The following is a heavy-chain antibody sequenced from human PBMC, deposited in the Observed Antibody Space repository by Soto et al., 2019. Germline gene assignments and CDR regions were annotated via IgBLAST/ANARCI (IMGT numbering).Heavy chain of an antibody. CDR3: ARFYGSGRVFDY. Sequence: PSETLSLTCTVSGGSISSGDYYWSWIRQPPGKGLEWIGYIYYSGSTYYNPSLKSRVTISVDTSKNQFSLKLSSVTAADTAVYYCARFYGSGRVFDYLGQGTMVTVS. J-gene: IGHJ4*02. CDR1: GGSISSGDYY. V-gene: IGHV4-30-4*08. D-gene: IGHD3-10*01. CDR2: IYYSGST.